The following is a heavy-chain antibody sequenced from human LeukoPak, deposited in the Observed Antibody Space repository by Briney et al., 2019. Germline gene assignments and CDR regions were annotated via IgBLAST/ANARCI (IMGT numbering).Heavy chain of an antibody. D-gene: IGHD3-9*01. Sequence: GGSLRLSCTASGFTFTNYGMRWVRQAPGKGLEWVATLSGNGGKTYYADSVKGGFTISRDNSKNTLFMQMNGLRDEDTAIYYCAKVLSLQYFDWVLYADCWGQGTLVTVSS. J-gene: IGHJ4*02. V-gene: IGHV3-23*01. CDR1: GFTFTNYG. CDR2: LSGNGGKT. CDR3: AKVLSLQYFDWVLYADC.